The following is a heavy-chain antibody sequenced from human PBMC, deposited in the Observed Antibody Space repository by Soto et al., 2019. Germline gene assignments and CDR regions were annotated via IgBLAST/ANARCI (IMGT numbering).Heavy chain of an antibody. V-gene: IGHV1-69*01. J-gene: IGHJ6*02. Sequence: QVQLVQSGAEVKKPGSSVKVSCKASGGTFSSYAISWVRQAPGQGLEWMGGIIPIFGTANYAQKFQGRVTITADESTSTAYMELSSLRSEDTAVYYCARAYCGGACYSTGYYYYGMDVWGQGTTVTVSS. CDR3: ARAYCGGACYSTGYYYYGMDV. D-gene: IGHD2-21*02. CDR2: IIPIFGTA. CDR1: GGTFSSYA.